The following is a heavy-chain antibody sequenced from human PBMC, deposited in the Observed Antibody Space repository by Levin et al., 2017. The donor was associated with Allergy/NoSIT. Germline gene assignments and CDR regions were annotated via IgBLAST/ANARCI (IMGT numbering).Heavy chain of an antibody. J-gene: IGHJ6*02. V-gene: IGHV1-24*01. D-gene: IGHD5-18*01. CDR2: FDPEDGET. CDR1: GYTLTELS. Sequence: ASVKVSCKVSGYTLTELSMHWVRQAPGKGLEWMGGFDPEDGETIYAQKFQGRVTMTEDTSTDTAYMELSSLRSEDTAVYYCATANLSIVDTAMVPVPNYYYYYGMDVWGQGTTVTVSS. CDR3: ATANLSIVDTAMVPVPNYYYYYGMDV.